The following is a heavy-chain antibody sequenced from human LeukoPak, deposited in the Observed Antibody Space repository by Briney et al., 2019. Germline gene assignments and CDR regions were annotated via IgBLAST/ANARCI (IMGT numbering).Heavy chain of an antibody. CDR2: INPNSGGT. CDR3: ARDLKRGYSSGRYSWGTGSSNDY. CDR1: GYTFTGYY. V-gene: IGHV1-2*02. Sequence: ASVKVSCKASGYTFTGYYMHWVRQAPGQGLEWMGWINPNSGGTNYAQNLQGRVTITTDTSTSTAYMELRSLRSDDTAVYYCARDLKRGYSSGRYSWGTGSSNDYWGQGTLVTVSS. D-gene: IGHD6-19*01. J-gene: IGHJ4*02.